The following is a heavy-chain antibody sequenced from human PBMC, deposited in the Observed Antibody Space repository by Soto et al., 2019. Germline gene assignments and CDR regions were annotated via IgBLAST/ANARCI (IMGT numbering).Heavy chain of an antibody. CDR3: ARLWYSRSWFFDY. CDR2: IYYSCSL. Sequence: QLQLQESGPGLVKPSETLSLTCSVSGGSISSRSYYWTWIRQPPGMGLEWIGNIYYSCSLYYNPSLKCRVTISVDTSKNQFSLKLSSVTAADTAVYYCARLWYSRSWFFDYWGQGTLVTVSP. J-gene: IGHJ4*02. V-gene: IGHV4-39*01. D-gene: IGHD6-13*01. CDR1: GGSISSRSYY.